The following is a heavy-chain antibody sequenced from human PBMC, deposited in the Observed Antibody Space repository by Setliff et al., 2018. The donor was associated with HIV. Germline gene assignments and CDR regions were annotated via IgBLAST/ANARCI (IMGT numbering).Heavy chain of an antibody. CDR3: ASSNVVVVTASVSDAFDI. V-gene: IGHV3-74*01. CDR2: IYDSGDI. CDR1: GLTFSNYW. D-gene: IGHD2-21*02. J-gene: IGHJ3*02. Sequence: PGESLKISCVASGLTFSNYWMHWVRQAPGKGLEWVSRIYDSGDIWYADSVRGRFTISRDNAKNSLYLQMNNLRAEDTAVYYCASSNVVVVTASVSDAFDIWGQGTMVTVSS.